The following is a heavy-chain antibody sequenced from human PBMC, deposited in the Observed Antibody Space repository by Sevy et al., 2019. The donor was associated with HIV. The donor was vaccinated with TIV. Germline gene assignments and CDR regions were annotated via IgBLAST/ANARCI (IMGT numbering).Heavy chain of an antibody. CDR1: GFSISGYG. Sequence: GGSLRLACAASGFSISGYGMHWVRRAPGKGLEWVAVIWYDGTNKEYADSVKGRFTISRDNSKNTLYLQMNSLRAEDTAVYYCAREDIRVAGIGYYFHSWDQGTLVTVSS. CDR3: AREDIRVAGIGYYFHS. D-gene: IGHD6-19*01. CDR2: IWYDGTNK. J-gene: IGHJ4*02. V-gene: IGHV3-33*01.